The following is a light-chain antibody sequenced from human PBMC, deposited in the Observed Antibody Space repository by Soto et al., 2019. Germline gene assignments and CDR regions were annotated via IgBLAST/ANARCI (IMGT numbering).Light chain of an antibody. Sequence: ILMTQTPLSLPIIPGQTASISCKSSQSLLHRNGRNYLDWYLQKPGQSPRLLIYLGPNRASGVPDRFSGSGSGTDFTLKISRVEAEDVGFYYCMQALQAPLTFGQGTKWIS. CDR1: QSLLHRNGRNY. J-gene: IGKJ1*01. CDR3: MQALQAPLT. V-gene: IGKV2-28*01. CDR2: LGP.